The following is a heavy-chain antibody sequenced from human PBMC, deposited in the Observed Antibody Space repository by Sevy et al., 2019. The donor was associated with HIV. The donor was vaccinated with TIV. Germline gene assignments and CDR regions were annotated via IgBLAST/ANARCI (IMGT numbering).Heavy chain of an antibody. CDR2: ISYDGSNK. D-gene: IGHD2-2*01. Sequence: GGSLRLSCAASGFTFSSYAMHWARQAPGKGLEWVAVISYDGSNKYYANSVKGRFTISRDNSKNTLYLQMNSLRAEDTAVYYCAREKYQLLSLPPRPIDYWGQGTLVTVSS. CDR3: AREKYQLLSLPPRPIDY. CDR1: GFTFSSYA. V-gene: IGHV3-30*04. J-gene: IGHJ4*02.